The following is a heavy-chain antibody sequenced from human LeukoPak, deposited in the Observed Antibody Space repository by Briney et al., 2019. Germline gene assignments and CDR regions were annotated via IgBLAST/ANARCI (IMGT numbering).Heavy chain of an antibody. D-gene: IGHD4-17*01. CDR3: ARDPEFYGDSREPYDY. Sequence: GASVKVSCTASGYTFSTYGINWVRQVPGQGLEWMGWISGYNGNTKYVQKLQDRVTMTTDTSTSTAYMELRSLTSDDTAVYYCARDPEFYGDSREPYDYWGQGTLVTVSS. V-gene: IGHV1-18*01. CDR1: GYTFSTYG. CDR2: ISGYNGNT. J-gene: IGHJ4*02.